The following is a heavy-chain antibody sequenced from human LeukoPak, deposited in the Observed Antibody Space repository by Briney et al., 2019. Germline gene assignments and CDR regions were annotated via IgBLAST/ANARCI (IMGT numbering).Heavy chain of an antibody. CDR3: ARRHEYSSSWDPGYFDY. D-gene: IGHD6-13*01. CDR2: IYYSGST. Sequence: SETLSLTCTVSGASVSGSPYYWGWIRQPPGKGLEWIGSIYYSGSTYYNPSLKSRVTISVDTSKNQFSLKLSSVTAADTAVYYCARRHEYSSSWDPGYFDYWGQGTLVTVSS. V-gene: IGHV4-39*01. CDR1: GASVSGSPYY. J-gene: IGHJ4*02.